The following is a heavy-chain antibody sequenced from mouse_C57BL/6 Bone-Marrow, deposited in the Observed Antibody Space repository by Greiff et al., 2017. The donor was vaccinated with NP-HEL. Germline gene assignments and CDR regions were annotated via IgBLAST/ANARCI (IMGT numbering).Heavy chain of an antibody. CDR1: GFTFTDYY. Sequence: EVKVVESGGGLVQPGGSLSLSCAASGFTFTDYYMSWVRQPPGKALEWLGFIRNKANGYTTEYSASVKGRFTISRDNSQSILYLQMDALRAEDSATYYCARYKGGYYVDYAMDYWGQGTSVTVSS. J-gene: IGHJ4*01. CDR3: ARYKGGYYVDYAMDY. D-gene: IGHD2-3*01. V-gene: IGHV7-3*01. CDR2: IRNKANGYTT.